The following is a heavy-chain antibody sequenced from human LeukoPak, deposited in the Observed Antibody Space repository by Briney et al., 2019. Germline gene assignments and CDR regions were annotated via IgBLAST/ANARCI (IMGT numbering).Heavy chain of an antibody. CDR1: GFTFSSYN. D-gene: IGHD3-22*01. Sequence: PGGSLRLSCAASGFTFSSYNMNWVRQAPGKGLEWVSSISSSSTYIYYADSVKGRFTISRDNAKNSLSLQMNSLRAEDTAVYYCARGGTSYYYDSSGSDYWGQGTLVTVSS. V-gene: IGHV3-21*01. CDR3: ARGGTSYYYDSSGSDY. CDR2: ISSSSTYI. J-gene: IGHJ4*02.